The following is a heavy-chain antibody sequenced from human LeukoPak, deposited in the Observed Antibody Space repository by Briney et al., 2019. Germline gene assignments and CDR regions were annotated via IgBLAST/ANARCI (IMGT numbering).Heavy chain of an antibody. CDR3: ARAASSDRGYSYGFAY. CDR1: GASISNYY. Sequence: PSETLSLTCTVSGASISNYYWSWIRQPPGKGLEWIGRVSSSGSTDYTPSLKSRVTMSVDTSKNQFSLRLSSVTAADTAVYYCARAASSDRGYSYGFAYWGQGTLVTVSS. V-gene: IGHV4-4*07. J-gene: IGHJ4*02. CDR2: VSSSGST. D-gene: IGHD5-18*01.